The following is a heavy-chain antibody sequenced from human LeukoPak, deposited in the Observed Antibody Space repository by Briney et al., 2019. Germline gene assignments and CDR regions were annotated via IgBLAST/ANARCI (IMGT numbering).Heavy chain of an antibody. CDR1: GFIFNNFG. V-gene: IGHV3-30*02. Sequence: GGSLRLSCAASGFIFNNFGMHWVRQAPGKGLEFVAFMGFEGVDKYYADSVTGRFTISKDNSKATLYLQMNSLRPEDTAIYYCAKDLHGGYASDYWGQGTLVTVSS. D-gene: IGHD4-23*01. CDR2: MGFEGVDK. J-gene: IGHJ4*02. CDR3: AKDLHGGYASDY.